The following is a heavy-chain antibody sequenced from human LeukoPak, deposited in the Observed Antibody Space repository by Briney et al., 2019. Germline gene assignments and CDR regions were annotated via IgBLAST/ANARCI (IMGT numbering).Heavy chain of an antibody. CDR3: ARDPSGATTFDY. CDR2: INHSGNT. D-gene: IGHD1-26*01. J-gene: IGHJ4*02. CDR1: GGSFSGYY. V-gene: IGHV4-34*01. Sequence: SETLSLTCAVYGGSFSGYYWSWIRQPPGKGLEWIGEINHSGNTNYNPSLKSRVTISVDTSKNQFSLKLSSVTAADTAVYYCARDPSGATTFDYWGQGTLVTVSS.